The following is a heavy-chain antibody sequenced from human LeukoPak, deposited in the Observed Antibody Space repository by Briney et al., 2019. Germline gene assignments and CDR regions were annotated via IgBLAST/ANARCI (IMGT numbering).Heavy chain of an antibody. CDR1: GYSISSGYY. CDR2: IYHSGST. CDR3: ARVGSYYGSGSYYPDHNHYYYMDV. Sequence: SETLSLTCTVSGYSISSGYYWGWIRQPPGKGLEWIGSIYHSGSTYYNPSLKSRVTISVDTSKNQFSLKLSSVTAADTAVYYCARVGSYYGSGSYYPDHNHYYYMDVWGKGTTVTVSS. J-gene: IGHJ6*03. V-gene: IGHV4-38-2*02. D-gene: IGHD3-10*01.